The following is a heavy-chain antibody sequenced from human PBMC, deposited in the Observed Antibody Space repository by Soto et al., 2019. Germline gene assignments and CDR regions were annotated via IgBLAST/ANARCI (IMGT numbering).Heavy chain of an antibody. J-gene: IGHJ5*02. CDR1: GGSISNDNYY. V-gene: IGHV4-30-4*01. CDR2: IYYSGST. D-gene: IGHD3-22*01. Sequence: SETLSLTCTVSGGSISNDNYYWSWIRQSPGKGLEWIAYIYYSGSTYYNPSLKSRLTISVDPSKNQFSLKLSSVTAADTAVYYCARTASPAHFYEASADFERWGQGTLVTVSS. CDR3: ARTASPAHFYEASADFER.